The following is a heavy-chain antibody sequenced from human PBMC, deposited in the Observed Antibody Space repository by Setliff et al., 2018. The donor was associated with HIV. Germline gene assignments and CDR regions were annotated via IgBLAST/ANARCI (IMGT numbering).Heavy chain of an antibody. D-gene: IGHD2-15*01. CDR3: ARGGGSRAATSSYYYMDV. V-gene: IGHV4-31*02. CDR2: IYHNGST. Sequence: SWVRQAPGKGLEWIGYIYHNGSTYYNPSLKSRVIISVDTSKNQFSLKLSSVTAADTAVYYCARGGGSRAATSSYYYMDVWGKGTTVTVSS. J-gene: IGHJ6*03.